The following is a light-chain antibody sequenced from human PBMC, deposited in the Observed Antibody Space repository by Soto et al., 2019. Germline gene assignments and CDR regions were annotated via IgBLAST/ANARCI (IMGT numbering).Light chain of an antibody. J-gene: IGKJ1*01. CDR1: QSVSNN. CDR2: GAS. CDR3: QQYNNWPRPT. V-gene: IGKV3-15*01. Sequence: EIVMTQSPGTLSVSRGERVTLSCRASQSVSNNLVWYQQKPGQAPRLLIYGASTRATGIPARFSGSGSGTEFTLTISSLQSEDFAVYYCQQYNNWPRPTFGQGTKVDIK.